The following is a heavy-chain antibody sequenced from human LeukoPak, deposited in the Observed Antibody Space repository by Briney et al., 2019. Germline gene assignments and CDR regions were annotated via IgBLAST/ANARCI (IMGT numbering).Heavy chain of an antibody. CDR1: GFTFSDYY. D-gene: IGHD2-2*01. CDR3: ARGDVVVPAAMMTGLGGIDY. V-gene: IGHV3-11*01. J-gene: IGHJ4*02. CDR2: ISSSGSTI. Sequence: GGSLRLSCAASGFTFSDYYMSWIRQAPGKGLEWVSYISSSGSTIYYADSVKGRFTISRDNAKNSLYLQMNSLRAEDTAVYYCARGDVVVPAAMMTGLGGIDYWGQGTLVTVSS.